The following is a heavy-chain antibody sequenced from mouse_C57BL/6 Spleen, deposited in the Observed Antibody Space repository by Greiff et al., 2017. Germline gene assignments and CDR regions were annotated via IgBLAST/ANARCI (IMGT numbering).Heavy chain of an antibody. V-gene: IGHV14-2*01. CDR2: IDPEDGET. J-gene: IGHJ2*01. Sequence: VQLQQSGAELVKPGASVKLSCTASGFNIKDYYMHWVKQRTEQGLEWIGRIDPEDGETKYAPKFQGKATIPADTSSNTAYLQRSSLTSEDTAVYYCAGYYDGSSPFDYWGQGTTLTVSS. CDR1: GFNIKDYY. D-gene: IGHD1-1*01. CDR3: AGYYDGSSPFDY.